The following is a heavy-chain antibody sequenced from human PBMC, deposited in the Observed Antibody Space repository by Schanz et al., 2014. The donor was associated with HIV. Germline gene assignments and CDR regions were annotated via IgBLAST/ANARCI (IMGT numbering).Heavy chain of an antibody. D-gene: IGHD6-6*01. Sequence: QVQLVQSGAEVKNPGASVKVSCKASGYTFSSYDINWVRQATGQGLEWMGWMNPNSGHTGYAQKFQGRVDMTRTPSISTAYMELRGLTSEDTAVYFCARARAKIEGRPVGNWFDPWGQGTLVTVSS. V-gene: IGHV1-8*01. CDR1: GYTFSSYD. CDR2: MNPNSGHT. CDR3: ARARAKIEGRPVGNWFDP. J-gene: IGHJ5*02.